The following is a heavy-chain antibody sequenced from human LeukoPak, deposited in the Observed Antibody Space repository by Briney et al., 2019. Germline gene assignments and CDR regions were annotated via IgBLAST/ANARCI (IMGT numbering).Heavy chain of an antibody. D-gene: IGHD3-22*01. CDR1: GFTFSSYW. J-gene: IGHJ4*02. V-gene: IGHV3-74*01. Sequence: GGSLRLSCAASGFTFSSYWMHWVRQAPGEGLVWVSRINSDGSSTSYADSVKGRFTISRDNAKNTLHLQMNSLRVEDTAVYYCARGDPSWGVVVISEAHYWGQGILVTVSS. CDR3: ARGDPSWGVVVISEAHY. CDR2: INSDGSST.